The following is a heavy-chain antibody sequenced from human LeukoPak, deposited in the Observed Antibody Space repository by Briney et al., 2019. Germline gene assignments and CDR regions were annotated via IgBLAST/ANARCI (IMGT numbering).Heavy chain of an antibody. D-gene: IGHD6-13*01. CDR3: ARLPSLYSSSWEYYYYYMDV. J-gene: IGHJ6*03. V-gene: IGHV1-18*01. CDR1: GYTFTSYG. Sequence: GASVKVSCKASGYTFTSYGISWVRQAPGQGLEWMGWISAYNGNTNYAQKLQGRVTMTTDTSTSTAYMELRSLRSDDTAVYYCARLPSLYSSSWEYYYYYMDVWGKGTTVTVSS. CDR2: ISAYNGNT.